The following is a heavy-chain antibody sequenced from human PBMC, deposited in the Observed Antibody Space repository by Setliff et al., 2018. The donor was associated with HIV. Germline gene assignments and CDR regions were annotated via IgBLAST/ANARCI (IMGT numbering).Heavy chain of an antibody. CDR3: VRAAESH. J-gene: IGHJ4*02. CDR1: GFTFSSAW. CDR2: ISPDGSAT. Sequence: GVLRLSCAASGFTFSSAWMGWVRQAPAKGLEWVANISPDGSATYYVDSVKGRFTISRDNAKNSLYLQLNSLRVEDTAMYYCVRAAESHWGPGTLVTVSS. V-gene: IGHV3-7*01.